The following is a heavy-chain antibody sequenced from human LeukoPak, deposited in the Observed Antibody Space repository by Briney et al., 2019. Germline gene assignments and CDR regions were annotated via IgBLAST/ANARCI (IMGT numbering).Heavy chain of an antibody. CDR1: GFTFSGYA. CDR2: ISGSGGST. J-gene: IGHJ4*02. D-gene: IGHD4-17*01. CDR3: AKRDYGDYGIDY. Sequence: GGSLRLSCAASGFTFSGYAMSWVRQAPGKGLEWGSAISGSGGSTYYADSVKGRFTISRDNSKNTLYLHMNSLRAEDTAVYYCAKRDYGDYGIDYWGQGTLDTVSS. V-gene: IGHV3-23*01.